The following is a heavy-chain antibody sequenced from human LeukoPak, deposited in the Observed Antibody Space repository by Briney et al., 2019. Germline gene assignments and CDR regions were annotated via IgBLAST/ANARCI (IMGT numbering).Heavy chain of an antibody. Sequence: GGSLRLSCAASGFTFSSYAMQWVRQAPGKGLEWVAVISYDGSNKYYADSVKGRFTISRDNSKNTLYLQMNSLRAEDTAVYYCARDGDYGDYPDYWGQGTLVTVSS. D-gene: IGHD4-17*01. CDR1: GFTFSSYA. CDR3: ARDGDYGDYPDY. V-gene: IGHV3-30-3*01. J-gene: IGHJ4*02. CDR2: ISYDGSNK.